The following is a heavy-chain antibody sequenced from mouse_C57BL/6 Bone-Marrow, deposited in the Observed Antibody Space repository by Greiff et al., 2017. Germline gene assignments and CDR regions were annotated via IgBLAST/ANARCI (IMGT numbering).Heavy chain of an antibody. V-gene: IGHV1-26*01. CDR2: INPDNGAT. D-gene: IGHD2-3*01. Sequence: EVQLQQSGPELVKPGASVKISCKASGYTFTNYYMNWVKQSPGKSLEWIGDINPDNGATSYNEKFKGQGTLTVDKSSSTAYMVLRSLTSEDAAVYYCARWGGYEFDYWGQGTTLTVSS. J-gene: IGHJ2*01. CDR3: ARWGGYEFDY. CDR1: GYTFTNYY.